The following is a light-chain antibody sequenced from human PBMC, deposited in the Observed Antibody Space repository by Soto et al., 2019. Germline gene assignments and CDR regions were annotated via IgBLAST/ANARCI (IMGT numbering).Light chain of an antibody. CDR3: SSYASTSTAV. CDR1: SSDVGAYNY. Sequence: QPARTPPASVSGSPGQSITISCTGTSSDVGAYNYVSWYQQHPGKAPKLMIYEVNSRPSGVSNRFSGSKSGITASLTISGLQAEDEADYYCSSYASTSTAVFGTGTKVTVL. V-gene: IGLV2-14*01. J-gene: IGLJ1*01. CDR2: EVN.